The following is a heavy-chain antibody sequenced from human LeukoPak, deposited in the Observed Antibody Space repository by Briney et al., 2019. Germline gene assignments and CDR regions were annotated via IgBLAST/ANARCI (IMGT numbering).Heavy chain of an antibody. Sequence: PGGSLRLSCAASGFXFATYAINWVRQAPGKGLEWVSSIYGAESTNYADSVKGRFTISRDNSKNTLYLQMSSLRVEDTAVYYCATRYNYYYLGYWGQGTLVTVSS. D-gene: IGHD5-18*01. CDR3: ATRYNYYYLGY. J-gene: IGHJ4*02. CDR1: GFXFATYA. CDR2: IYGAEST. V-gene: IGHV3-23*01.